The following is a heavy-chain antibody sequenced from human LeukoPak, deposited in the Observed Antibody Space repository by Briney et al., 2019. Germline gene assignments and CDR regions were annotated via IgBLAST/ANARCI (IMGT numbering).Heavy chain of an antibody. V-gene: IGHV5-51*01. CDR1: GYSFTSYW. J-gene: IGHJ4*02. CDR2: IYPGDSDT. D-gene: IGHD3-3*01. CDR3: ASNLDFWSGYFDY. Sequence: GESLQISCQGSGYSFTSYWIGWVRQMPGKGLEWMGIIYPGDSDTRYSPSFQGQVTISADKSISTAYLQWSSLKASDTAIYYCASNLDFWSGYFDYWGQGTLVTVSS.